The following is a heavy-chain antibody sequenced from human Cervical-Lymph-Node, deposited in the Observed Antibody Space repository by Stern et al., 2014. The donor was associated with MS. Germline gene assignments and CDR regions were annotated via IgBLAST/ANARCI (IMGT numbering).Heavy chain of an antibody. J-gene: IGHJ4*02. CDR1: GGSFSGYY. Sequence: QVQLQQWGAGLLKPSETLSLTCAVYGGSFSGYYWSWIRQPPGKGLEWIGEINHSGSTNYNPSLKSRVTISVDTSKNQFSLKLSSVTAADTAVYYCARAIFSGPLRYWGQGTLVTVSS. V-gene: IGHV4-34*01. CDR2: INHSGST. D-gene: IGHD5-12*01. CDR3: ARAIFSGPLRY.